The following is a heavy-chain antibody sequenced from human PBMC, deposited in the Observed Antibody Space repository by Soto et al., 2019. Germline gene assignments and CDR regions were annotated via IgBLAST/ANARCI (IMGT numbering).Heavy chain of an antibody. J-gene: IGHJ4*02. V-gene: IGHV1-24*01. D-gene: IGHD1-26*01. CDR2: FDPEDGET. Sequence: ASVKVSCKVSGYTLTELSMHWVRQAPGKGLEWMGGFDPEDGETIYAQKFQGRVTMTEDTSTDTAYMELSSLRSEDTAVYYCATDRSSRVGATRDFDYWGQGTLVTVSS. CDR3: ATDRSSRVGATRDFDY. CDR1: GYTLTELS.